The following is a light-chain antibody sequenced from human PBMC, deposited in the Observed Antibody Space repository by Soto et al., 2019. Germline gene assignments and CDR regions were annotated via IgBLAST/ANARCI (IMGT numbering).Light chain of an antibody. CDR2: DAS. J-gene: IGKJ1*01. CDR1: QSVSSY. CDR3: QQRHNWRT. V-gene: IGKV3-11*01. Sequence: EIVLTQSPATLSLSPGERANLSCRASQSVSSYLAWYQQKPGQAPRLLIYDASNRATGIPARFSGSGSGTDFTLTISSLEPEDFAVYYCQQRHNWRTLGQGTKVDIK.